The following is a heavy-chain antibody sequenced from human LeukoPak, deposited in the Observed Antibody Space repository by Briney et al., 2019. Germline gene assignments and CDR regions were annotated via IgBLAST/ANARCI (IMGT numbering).Heavy chain of an antibody. CDR1: GYTFTSYG. CDR2: ISAYNGNT. CDR3: ARVQQYYYYMDV. Sequence: ASVKVSCKASGYTFTSYGISWVRQAPGQGLEWMGWISAYNGNTNYAQKLQGRVTITADESTSTAYMELSSLRSEDTAVYYCARVQQYYYYMDVWGKGTTVTISS. D-gene: IGHD5-18*01. J-gene: IGHJ6*03. V-gene: IGHV1-18*01.